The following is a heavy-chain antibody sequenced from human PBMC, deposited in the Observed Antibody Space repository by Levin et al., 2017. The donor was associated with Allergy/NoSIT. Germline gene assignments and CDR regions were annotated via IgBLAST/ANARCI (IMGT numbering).Heavy chain of an antibody. Sequence: GGSLRLSCAASGFNFNSYGMHWVRQAPGKGLEWVAVISYDGRDKYYVDSVKGRFTISRDNSKNTLYLQMNSLRAEDTAVYYCAKQIHSSSPWGGGQGTLVTVSS. J-gene: IGHJ4*02. D-gene: IGHD6-13*01. CDR2: ISYDGRDK. CDR3: AKQIHSSSPWG. V-gene: IGHV3-30*18. CDR1: GFNFNSYG.